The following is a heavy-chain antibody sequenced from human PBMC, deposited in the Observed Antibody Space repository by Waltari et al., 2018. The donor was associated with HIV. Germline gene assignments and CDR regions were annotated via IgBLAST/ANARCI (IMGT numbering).Heavy chain of an antibody. CDR3: AKVQEYYGGNHGAPPYCDY. CDR1: GFTCSSYA. V-gene: IGHV3-23*01. J-gene: IGHJ4*02. CDR2: ISGSGGST. D-gene: IGHD4-17*01. Sequence: EVQLLESGGGLVQPGGSLRLSCAASGFTCSSYAMSWVRQAPGKGLEWVSAISGSGGSTYYADSVKGRFTISRDNSKNTLYLQMNSLRAEDTAVYYCAKVQEYYGGNHGAPPYCDYWGQGTLVTVSS.